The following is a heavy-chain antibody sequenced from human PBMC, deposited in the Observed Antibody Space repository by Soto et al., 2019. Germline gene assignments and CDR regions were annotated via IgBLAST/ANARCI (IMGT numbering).Heavy chain of an antibody. Sequence: EVQLLESGGGLVQPGGSLRLSCTASGFSFSSNSMSWVRQAPGKGLDWVSSISDSADRTYYADSVRGRFTFSRDNSKNMMYLQMNSLRAEDTAVYYRATLALGKFDYWGQGTLVIVSS. V-gene: IGHV3-23*01. J-gene: IGHJ4*02. CDR2: ISDSADRT. D-gene: IGHD1-26*01. CDR3: ATLALGKFDY. CDR1: GFSFSSNS.